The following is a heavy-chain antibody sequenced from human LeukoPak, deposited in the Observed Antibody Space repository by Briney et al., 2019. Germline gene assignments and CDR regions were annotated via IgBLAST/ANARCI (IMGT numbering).Heavy chain of an antibody. CDR1: GGSISSGDYY. CDR2: IYYSGST. J-gene: IGHJ3*02. V-gene: IGHV4-30-4*08. D-gene: IGHD1-26*01. Sequence: PSETLSLTCTVSGGSISSGDYYWSWIRQPPGKGLEWIGYIYYSGSTYYNPSLKSRVTISVDTSKNQFSLKLSSVTAADTAVYYCARAPIVGASDDAFDIWGQGTMVTVSS. CDR3: ARAPIVGASDDAFDI.